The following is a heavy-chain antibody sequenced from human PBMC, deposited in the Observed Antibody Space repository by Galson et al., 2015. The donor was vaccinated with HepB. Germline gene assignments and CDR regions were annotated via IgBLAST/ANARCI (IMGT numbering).Heavy chain of an antibody. D-gene: IGHD4-11*01. CDR2: ISSSSSTI. CDR3: ARDLFAVLTVTTMYYFDY. CDR1: GFTFNRDS. J-gene: IGHJ4*02. Sequence: SLRLSCAASGFTFNRDSMNCVRQAPGQGLEWVSYISSSSSTIYYAEKVKGRFTISRDNAKNSLYLKMNSLRAEDTAVYYCARDLFAVLTVTTMYYFDYWGQGTLVTVSS. V-gene: IGHV3-48*01.